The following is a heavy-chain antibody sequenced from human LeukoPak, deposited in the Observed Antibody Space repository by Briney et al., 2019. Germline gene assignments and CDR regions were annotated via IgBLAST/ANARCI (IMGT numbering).Heavy chain of an antibody. Sequence: GASVKVSCKASGGTFSSYAISWVRQAPGQGLEWMGRIIPILGIANYAQKFQGRVTITADKSTSTAYMELSSLRSEDTAVYYCARGGVGATHDYWGQGTLVTVSS. J-gene: IGHJ4*02. D-gene: IGHD1-26*01. CDR3: ARGGVGATHDY. CDR2: IIPILGIA. V-gene: IGHV1-69*04. CDR1: GGTFSSYA.